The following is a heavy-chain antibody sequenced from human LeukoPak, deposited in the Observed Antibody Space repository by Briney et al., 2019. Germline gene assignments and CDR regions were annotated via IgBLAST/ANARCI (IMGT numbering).Heavy chain of an antibody. CDR1: GGSISSSSYY. CDR2: IYYSGST. CDR3: ARQSYGVTNFDY. D-gene: IGHD2-8*01. Sequence: SETLSLTCTVSGGSISSSSYYWGWIRQPPGKGLEWIGSIYYSGSTYYNPSLKSRVTISVDTSKNQFSLKLSSVTAADTAVYYCARQSYGVTNFDYWGQGTLVTVSS. J-gene: IGHJ4*02. V-gene: IGHV4-39*01.